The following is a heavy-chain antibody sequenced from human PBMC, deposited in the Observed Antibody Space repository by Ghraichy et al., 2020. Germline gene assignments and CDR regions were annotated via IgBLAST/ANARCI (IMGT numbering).Heavy chain of an antibody. CDR2: IYYSGST. CDR3: ARITVTTDAGDY. Sequence: GSLRLSCTVSGCSISSSRFYWGWIRQPPGKGLEWIGSIYYSGSTYYNPSLKSRVTISVDTSKNQFSLKLSSVTAADTAVYYCARITVTTDAGDYWGQGTLVTVSS. CDR1: GCSISSSRFY. D-gene: IGHD4-17*01. V-gene: IGHV4-39*01. J-gene: IGHJ4*02.